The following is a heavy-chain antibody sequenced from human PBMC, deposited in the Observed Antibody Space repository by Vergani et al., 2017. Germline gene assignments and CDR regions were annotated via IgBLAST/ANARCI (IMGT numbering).Heavy chain of an antibody. D-gene: IGHD3-9*01. Sequence: QVQLVQSGAEVKKPGSSVKVSCKASGGTFSSYAISWVRQAPGQGLEWMGRIIPIFGTANYAQKFQGRVTMTEDTSTDTAYMELSSLRSEDTAVYYCAGIRYSLQNWFDPWGQGTLVTVSS. J-gene: IGHJ5*02. CDR1: GGTFSSYA. CDR3: AGIRYSLQNWFDP. V-gene: IGHV1-69*06. CDR2: IIPIFGTA.